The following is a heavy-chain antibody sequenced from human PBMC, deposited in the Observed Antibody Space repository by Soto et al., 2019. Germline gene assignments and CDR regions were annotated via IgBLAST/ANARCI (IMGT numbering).Heavy chain of an antibody. D-gene: IGHD2-2*01. CDR1: GFTFSTYA. CDR2: ISRSGGGT. Sequence: PGGSLRLSCAASGFTFSTYAMSWVRQAPGKGLEWVSAISRSGGGTYYADSVKGRFTISRDNSKNTLYLQMNSLRAEDTAVYYCARDRSFLPIIFDIWGQGKMVTVSS. CDR3: ARDRSFLPIIFDI. V-gene: IGHV3-23*01. J-gene: IGHJ3*02.